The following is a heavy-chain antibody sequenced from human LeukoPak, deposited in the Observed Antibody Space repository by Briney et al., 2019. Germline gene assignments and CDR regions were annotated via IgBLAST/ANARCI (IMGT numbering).Heavy chain of an antibody. CDR3: ARVRHRLKWELPPDY. V-gene: IGHV3-74*01. J-gene: IGHJ4*02. Sequence: GGSLRLSCAASGFTFSNYWMHWARQVPGKGLVWVSRINFDGSITNYADSVQGRFTISRDNAKNTLYLQMNSLRAEDTAVYYCARVRHRLKWELPPDYWGQGTLVTVSS. D-gene: IGHD1-26*01. CDR2: INFDGSIT. CDR1: GFTFSNYW.